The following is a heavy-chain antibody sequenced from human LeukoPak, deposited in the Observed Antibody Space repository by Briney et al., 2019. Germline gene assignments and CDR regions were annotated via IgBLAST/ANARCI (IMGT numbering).Heavy chain of an antibody. D-gene: IGHD4-17*01. Sequence: AGGSLRLSCVASGFSFSSFEMNWGRQAPGKGLESLSYITNTGRTIYYADSVKGRFTISRDNAKNSLYLHMNSLRGDDTAIYYCARGGAYGMMGCWGQGTLVTVSS. CDR1: GFSFSSFE. CDR3: ARGGAYGMMGC. J-gene: IGHJ4*02. CDR2: ITNTGRTI. V-gene: IGHV3-48*03.